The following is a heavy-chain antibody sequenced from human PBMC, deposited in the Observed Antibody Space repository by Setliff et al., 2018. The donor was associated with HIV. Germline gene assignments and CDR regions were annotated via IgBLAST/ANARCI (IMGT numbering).Heavy chain of an antibody. CDR2: IGTYSGNT. V-gene: IGHV1-18*01. J-gene: IGHJ4*02. Sequence: ASVKVSCKASGYTFTSYGIGWVRQAPGQGLEYLGWIGTYSGNTDYAQSVQGRVTMTTDTSTSTAYMELRSLRSDDTAVYYCARRARESTALHSDWNDVLFFDYWGQGTLVTVSS. CDR1: GYTFTSYG. CDR3: ARRARESTALHSDWNDVLFFDY. D-gene: IGHD1-1*01.